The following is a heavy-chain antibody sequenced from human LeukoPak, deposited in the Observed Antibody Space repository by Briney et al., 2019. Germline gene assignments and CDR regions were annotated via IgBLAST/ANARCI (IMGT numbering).Heavy chain of an antibody. J-gene: IGHJ4*02. Sequence: SQTLSLTCAISGVSVSSDSAAWNWIRQSPSRGLEWLARTYYRSKWYNDYAVSVKSRIIINPDTSKNQFSLQLNSVTPEDTAVYYCARDSEGYYGSGSYFNLDCWGQGTLVTVSS. CDR1: GVSVSSDSAA. V-gene: IGHV6-1*01. CDR3: ARDSEGYYGSGSYFNLDC. D-gene: IGHD3-10*01. CDR2: TYYRSKWYN.